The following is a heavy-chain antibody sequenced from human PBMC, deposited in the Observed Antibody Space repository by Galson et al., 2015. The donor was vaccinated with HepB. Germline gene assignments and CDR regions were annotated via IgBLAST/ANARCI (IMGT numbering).Heavy chain of an antibody. CDR2: IYSGGST. CDR1: GFTVSSNY. Sequence: SLRLSCAASGFTVSSNYMSWVRQAPGKGLEWVSVIYSGGSTYYADSVKGRFTISRDNSKNTLYLQMNSLRAEDTAVYYCARDDIVVVPAAGTYYYYGMDVWGQGTTVTVSS. D-gene: IGHD2-2*01. V-gene: IGHV3-66*01. CDR3: ARDDIVVVPAAGTYYYYGMDV. J-gene: IGHJ6*02.